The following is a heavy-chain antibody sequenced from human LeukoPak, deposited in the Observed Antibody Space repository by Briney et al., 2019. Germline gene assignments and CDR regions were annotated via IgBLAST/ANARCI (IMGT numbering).Heavy chain of an antibody. Sequence: SETLSLTCTVSGYSVTSDYYWGWIRQPPGKGLEWIGSISHTGSTFYNPSLKSRVTISVDTSKNQFSLKLTSVTAADTAVYYCAREQHLASWGQGTLVAVSS. CDR2: ISHTGST. J-gene: IGHJ5*02. CDR3: AREQHLAS. V-gene: IGHV4-38-2*02. CDR1: GYSVTSDYY. D-gene: IGHD3-16*01.